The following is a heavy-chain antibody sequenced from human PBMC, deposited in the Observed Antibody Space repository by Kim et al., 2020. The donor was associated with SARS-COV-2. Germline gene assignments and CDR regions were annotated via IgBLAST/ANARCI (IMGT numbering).Heavy chain of an antibody. Sequence: GGSLRLSCAASGFTFSNAWMSWVRQAPGKGLEWVGRIKSKTDGGTTDYAAPVKGRFTISRDDSKNTLYLQMNSLKTEDTAVYYCTTDPNIVVVPALYYYYGMDVWGQGTTVTVSS. CDR2: IKSKTDGGTT. D-gene: IGHD2-2*01. CDR1: GFTFSNAW. J-gene: IGHJ6*02. V-gene: IGHV3-15*01. CDR3: TTDPNIVVVPALYYYYGMDV.